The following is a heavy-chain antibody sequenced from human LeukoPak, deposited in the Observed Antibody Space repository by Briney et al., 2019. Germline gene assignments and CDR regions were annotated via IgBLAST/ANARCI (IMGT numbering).Heavy chain of an antibody. CDR3: ARASY. V-gene: IGHV3-72*01. CDR1: GFTFSDHY. J-gene: IGHJ4*02. CDR2: TRNKANSYTT. Sequence: PGGSLRLSCAASGFTFSDHYMDWVRQAPGKGLEWVGRTRNKANSYTTEYAASVKGRFTISRDDSKNSPYLQMNSLKTEDTAVYYCARASYWGQGTLVTVSS.